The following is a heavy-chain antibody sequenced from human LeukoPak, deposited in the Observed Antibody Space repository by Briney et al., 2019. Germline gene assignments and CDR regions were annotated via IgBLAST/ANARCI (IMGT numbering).Heavy chain of an antibody. J-gene: IGHJ3*02. D-gene: IGHD3-3*01. CDR2: ISSSGSTI. Sequence: PGGSLRLSCAASGFTFSDYCMSWIRQAPGKGLEWVSYISSSGSTIYYADSVKGRFTISRDNAKNSLYLQMNSLRAEDTAVYYCATDTYYDFWSGYGDAFDIWGQGTMVTVSS. CDR1: GFTFSDYC. CDR3: ATDTYYDFWSGYGDAFDI. V-gene: IGHV3-11*04.